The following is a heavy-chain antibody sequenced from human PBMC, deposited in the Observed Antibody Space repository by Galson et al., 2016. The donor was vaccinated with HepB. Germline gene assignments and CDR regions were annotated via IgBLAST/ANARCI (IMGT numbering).Heavy chain of an antibody. Sequence: SLRLSCADSGFTFSSHWMSWVRQAPGKGLEWVANIKRDGSERNYADSVKGRFTISRDNTQNSLYLHMNTLRAEDTAGYYCAVGGWLDYWGQGTLVSVSS. CDR2: IKRDGSER. CDR1: GFTFSSHW. CDR3: AVGGWLDY. D-gene: IGHD6-19*01. V-gene: IGHV3-7*01. J-gene: IGHJ4*02.